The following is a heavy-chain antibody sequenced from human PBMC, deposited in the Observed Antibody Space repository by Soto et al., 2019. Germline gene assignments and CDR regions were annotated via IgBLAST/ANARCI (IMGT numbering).Heavy chain of an antibody. CDR3: AAYSSGYYYYYYYGMDV. Sequence: SVKVSCKASGFTYTSSPVQWVRQTRGQRLECIGWIVVGSGNTNYAQKFQERVTNNRDMSTSTAYMELSSLRSEDTAVYYCAAYSSGYYYYYYYGMDVWGQGTTVTVSS. J-gene: IGHJ6*02. D-gene: IGHD3-22*01. V-gene: IGHV1-58*01. CDR1: GFTYTSSP. CDR2: IVVGSGNT.